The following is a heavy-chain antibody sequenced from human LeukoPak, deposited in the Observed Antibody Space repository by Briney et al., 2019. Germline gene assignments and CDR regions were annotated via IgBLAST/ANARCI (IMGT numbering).Heavy chain of an antibody. Sequence: SETLSLTCTVSGGSISSYYWSWLRQPPGKGLEWIGYIYYSGSTNYNPSLESRVTISVDASKNQFSLNLSSVTAADTAVFYCARHLRGYSYGPFDSWGQGTLVTVFS. V-gene: IGHV4-59*08. CDR2: IYYSGST. CDR3: ARHLRGYSYGPFDS. CDR1: GGSISSYY. D-gene: IGHD5-18*01. J-gene: IGHJ5*01.